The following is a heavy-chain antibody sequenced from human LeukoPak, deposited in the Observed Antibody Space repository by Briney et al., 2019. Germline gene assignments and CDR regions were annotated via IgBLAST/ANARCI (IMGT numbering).Heavy chain of an antibody. CDR2: ISWNSGSI. D-gene: IGHD3-10*01. CDR1: GFTFDDYA. Sequence: GRSLRLSCAASGFTFDDYAMHWVRQAPGKGLEWVSGISWNSGSIGYADSVKGRFTISRDNAENSLYLQMNSLRAEDTALYYCAKDKGTTYGYYFDYGGQGPLVTVPS. V-gene: IGHV3-9*01. CDR3: AKDKGTTYGYYFDY. J-gene: IGHJ4*02.